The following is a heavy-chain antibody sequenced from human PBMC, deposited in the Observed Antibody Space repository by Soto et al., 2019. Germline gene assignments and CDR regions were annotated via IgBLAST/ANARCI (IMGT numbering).Heavy chain of an antibody. CDR3: AKKVNSGPGSQYFDY. D-gene: IGHD3-10*01. CDR2: ISGSGGST. CDR1: GFTFSSYA. Sequence: PGGSLRLSCAASGFTFSSYATSWVRQAPGKGLEWVSAISGSGGSTYYADSVKGRFTISRDNSKNTLYLQMDNLRAEDTAIYYCAKKVNSGPGSQYFDYWGQGTLVTVSS. V-gene: IGHV3-23*01. J-gene: IGHJ4*02.